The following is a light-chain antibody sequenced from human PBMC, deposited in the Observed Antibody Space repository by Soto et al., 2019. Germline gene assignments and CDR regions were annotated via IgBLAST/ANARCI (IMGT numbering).Light chain of an antibody. J-gene: IGKJ4*01. CDR1: QSVSSSY. CDR2: DAS. Sequence: EIVLTQSPGTLSLSPGERATLSCRASQSVSSSYLAWYQQKPGQPPRLLIYDASIRATGIPARFSGGGSGPDFTLTISSLEPEDFAVYYCQHRGHWPPGATFGGGTKVEI. CDR3: QHRGHWPPGAT. V-gene: IGKV3-11*01.